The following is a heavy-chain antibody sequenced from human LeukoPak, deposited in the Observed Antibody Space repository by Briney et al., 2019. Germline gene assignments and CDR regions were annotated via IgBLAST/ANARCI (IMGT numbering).Heavy chain of an antibody. V-gene: IGHV3-9*01. Sequence: GRSLRLSCAASGFTFYDYAMHWVRHAPGKGLEWVSGISWNSGSIGYADSVKGRFTISRDNARNSLYLQMNSLRAEDTALYYCAKDGSHYYDSRVYFDYWGQGTLVTVSS. D-gene: IGHD3-22*01. CDR3: AKDGSHYYDSRVYFDY. J-gene: IGHJ4*02. CDR1: GFTFYDYA. CDR2: ISWNSGSI.